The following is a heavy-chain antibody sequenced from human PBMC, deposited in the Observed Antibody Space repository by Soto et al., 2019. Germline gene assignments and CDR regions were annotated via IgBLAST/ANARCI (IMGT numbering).Heavy chain of an antibody. V-gene: IGHV3-30*18. Sequence: GGSLRLSCAASGFTSSSYGMHWVRQAPGKGLEWVAVISYDGSNKYYADSVKGRFTISRDNSKNTLYLQMNSLRAEDTAVYYCAKGVVVRATTGLGDYYYYYGMDVWGQGTTVTVSS. CDR3: AKGVVVRATTGLGDYYYYYGMDV. CDR2: ISYDGSNK. CDR1: GFTSSSYG. J-gene: IGHJ6*02. D-gene: IGHD1-26*01.